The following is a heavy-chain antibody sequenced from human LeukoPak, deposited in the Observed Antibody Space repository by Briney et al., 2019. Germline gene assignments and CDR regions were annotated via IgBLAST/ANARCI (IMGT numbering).Heavy chain of an antibody. CDR2: ISANNGST. Sequence: GASVKVSCKTSGYTFTSFGISWVRQAPGQGLEWMGWISANNGSTNYAQKVQGRVTMTTDTSTSTAYMELRSLRSDDTAIYYCARDKTGSTAAEEWGQGTLVIVSS. CDR3: ARDKTGSTAAEE. CDR1: GYTFTSFG. D-gene: IGHD6-13*01. V-gene: IGHV1-18*01. J-gene: IGHJ4*02.